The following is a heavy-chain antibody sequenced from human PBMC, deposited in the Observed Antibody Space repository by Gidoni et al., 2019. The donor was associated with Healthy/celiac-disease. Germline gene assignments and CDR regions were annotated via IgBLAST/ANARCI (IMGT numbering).Heavy chain of an antibody. CDR2: IYYSGST. CDR3: ARDFDSSGYRDAFDI. D-gene: IGHD3-22*01. CDR1: GGPISSSSYY. Sequence: QLQLQESGPGLVKPSETLSLTCTVSGGPISSSSYYWGWIRQPPGQGLEWIGSIYYSGSTYYNPSLKSRVTISVDTSKNQFSLKLSSVTAADTAVYYCARDFDSSGYRDAFDIWGQGTMVTVSS. J-gene: IGHJ3*02. V-gene: IGHV4-39*07.